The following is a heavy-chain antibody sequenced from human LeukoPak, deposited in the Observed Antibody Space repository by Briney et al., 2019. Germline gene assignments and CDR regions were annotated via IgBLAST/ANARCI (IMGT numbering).Heavy chain of an antibody. D-gene: IGHD3-22*01. Sequence: SETLSLTSTVSRGSITRSRHYSGSICQHPGKWLLWIGSVYYSVSSYYNPSLKNRVTISLDTSKNQFSLRLTSVTAADTAVYYCARLFHYYDRSAYPTFDYWGLGTLVTVSS. CDR2: VYYSVSS. CDR1: RGSITRSRHY. V-gene: IGHV4-39*01. CDR3: ARLFHYYDRSAYPTFDY. J-gene: IGHJ4*02.